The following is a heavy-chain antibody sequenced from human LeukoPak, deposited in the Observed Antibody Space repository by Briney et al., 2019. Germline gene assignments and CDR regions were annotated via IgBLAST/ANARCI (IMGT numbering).Heavy chain of an antibody. J-gene: IGHJ3*02. CDR2: ISGSVGST. V-gene: IGHV3-23*01. Sequence: GGSLRLSCAASGFTFSSYAMSWVRQAPGKGRGWDSAISGSVGSTYYADSGKGRFTISRENSKNTLYLQMNSLRAADTALYSCAKPYYYDSSGYEPDAFDIWGPGTTVTVSS. CDR3: AKPYYYDSSGYEPDAFDI. D-gene: IGHD3-22*01. CDR1: GFTFSSYA.